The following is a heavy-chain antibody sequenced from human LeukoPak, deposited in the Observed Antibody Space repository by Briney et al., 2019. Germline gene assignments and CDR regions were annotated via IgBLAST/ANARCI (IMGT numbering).Heavy chain of an antibody. J-gene: IGHJ1*01. CDR1: GFTFSSYA. V-gene: IGHV3-23*01. D-gene: IGHD6-13*01. CDR2: ISGSGGST. CDR3: AKDGGDLSSSWSQYFQH. Sequence: GGSLRLSCAASGFTFSSYAMSWVRQAPGKGLEWVSAISGSGGSTYYADSVKGRFTISRDNSKNTLYLQMNSLRAEDTAVYYCAKDGGDLSSSWSQYFQHWGQGTLVTVSS.